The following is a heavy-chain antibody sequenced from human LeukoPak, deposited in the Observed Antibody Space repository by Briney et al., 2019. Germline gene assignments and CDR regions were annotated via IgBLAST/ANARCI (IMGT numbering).Heavy chain of an antibody. CDR3: ARSEQLDCDY. CDR2: IYYSGST. D-gene: IGHD6-13*01. V-gene: IGHV4-31*03. Sequence: SETLSLTCTVSGGSISSGGYYWSWIRQHPGKGLEWIGYIYYSGSTYYNPSLKSRVTISVDTSKNQFSLKLSSVTAADTAVYYCARSEQLDCDYWGQGTLVTVSS. J-gene: IGHJ4*02. CDR1: GGSISSGGYY.